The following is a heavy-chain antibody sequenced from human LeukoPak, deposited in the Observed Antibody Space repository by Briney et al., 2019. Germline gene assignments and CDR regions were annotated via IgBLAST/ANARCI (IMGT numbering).Heavy chain of an antibody. D-gene: IGHD4-17*01. CDR2: ISFSGNSI. J-gene: IGHJ4*02. CDR1: GFTFSSYS. Sequence: GGSLRLSCAASGFTFSSYSMNWVRQAPGKGLEWLAFISFSGNSIYYADSVKGRFTISRDNAKSSLYLRMSSLRAEDTAVYYCAGDNIENGDLDYLDSWGQGTLVTVSS. CDR3: AGDNIENGDLDYLDS. V-gene: IGHV3-48*04.